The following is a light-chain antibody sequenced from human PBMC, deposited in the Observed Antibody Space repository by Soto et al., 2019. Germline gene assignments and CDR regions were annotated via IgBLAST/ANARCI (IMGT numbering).Light chain of an antibody. CDR1: TRDVGVYNY. V-gene: IGLV2-8*01. Sequence: QSVLTQPRAVSGSPGESITISWTGSTRDVGVYNYVSWYQQHPGKAPKLMIYEVNKRPSGVPDRFSGSKSGNTASLTVSGPQAEDEADYYCSSYPGTSNVFGTGNEVTVL. CDR2: EVN. J-gene: IGLJ1*01. CDR3: SSYPGTSNV.